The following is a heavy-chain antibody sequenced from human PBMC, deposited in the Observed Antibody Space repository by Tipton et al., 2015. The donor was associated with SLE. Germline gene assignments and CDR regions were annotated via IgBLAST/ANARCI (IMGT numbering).Heavy chain of an antibody. CDR1: GYTFTSYG. D-gene: IGHD2-2*01. CDR2: ISAYNGNT. Sequence: QVQLVQSGAEVKKPGASVKVSCKASGYTFTSYGISWVRQAPGQGLEWMGWISAYNGNTNYAQNLQGRVTMTTDTSTTTAYMELRSLRSDDTAVYYCARDIDIVILPPAATFDYWGQGTLVTVSS. CDR3: ARDIDIVILPPAATFDY. J-gene: IGHJ4*02. V-gene: IGHV1-18*01.